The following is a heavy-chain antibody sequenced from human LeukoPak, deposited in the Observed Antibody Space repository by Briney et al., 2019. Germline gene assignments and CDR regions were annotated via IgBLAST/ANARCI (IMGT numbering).Heavy chain of an antibody. Sequence: GESLKLSCAASGFTFSGSAMHWVRQASGKGLEWVGRIRSKANSYATAYASSEKSRFTISRDDSKNTAYLQINSLKTEDTAVYYCTSRDCSSTSCYRDPTDYYYYMDVWGKETTVTVSS. J-gene: IGHJ6*03. CDR2: IRSKANSYAT. V-gene: IGHV3-73*01. D-gene: IGHD2-2*01. CDR3: TSRDCSSTSCYRDPTDYYYYMDV. CDR1: GFTFSGSA.